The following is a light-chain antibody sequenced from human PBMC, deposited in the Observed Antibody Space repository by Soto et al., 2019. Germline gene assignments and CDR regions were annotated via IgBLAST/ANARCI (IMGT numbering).Light chain of an antibody. J-gene: IGLJ2*01. CDR3: QSYDSSLSVVV. CDR2: GNS. V-gene: IGLV1-40*01. CDR1: SSNIGAGYD. Sequence: QSVLTQPPSVSGAPGQRVTISCTESSSNIGAGYDVHWYQQLPGTAPKLLIYGNSNRPSGVPDRFSGSKSGTSASLAITGLQAEDEADYYCQSYDSSLSVVVFGGGTKVTVL.